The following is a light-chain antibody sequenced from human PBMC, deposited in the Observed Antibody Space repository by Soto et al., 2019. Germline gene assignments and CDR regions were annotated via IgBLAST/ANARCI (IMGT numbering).Light chain of an antibody. CDR3: QHYVNSPLT. CDR2: GAS. Sequence: EIVLTQSPGTLSLSPGERATLSCRASQSVRTSYFAWYQQKPGQAPRLLIFGASSRATGIPDRFSGSGSGTDFTLTISRLEPEDFALYYCQHYVNSPLTFGEGTKVEIK. CDR1: QSVRTSY. J-gene: IGKJ4*01. V-gene: IGKV3-20*01.